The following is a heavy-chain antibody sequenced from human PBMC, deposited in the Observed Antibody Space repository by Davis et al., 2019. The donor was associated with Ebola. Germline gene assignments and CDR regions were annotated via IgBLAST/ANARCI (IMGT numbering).Heavy chain of an antibody. Sequence: GESLKISCAASGFTFSGSAMHWVRQASGKGLEWVGRIRSKANSYATAYAASVKGRFTISRDDSKSMAYLQMNSLKSEDTAVYYCSSTLGTLDYWGQGTLVTVSS. CDR3: SSTLGTLDY. CDR2: IRSKANSYAT. CDR1: GFTFSGSA. J-gene: IGHJ4*02. D-gene: IGHD7-27*01. V-gene: IGHV3-73*01.